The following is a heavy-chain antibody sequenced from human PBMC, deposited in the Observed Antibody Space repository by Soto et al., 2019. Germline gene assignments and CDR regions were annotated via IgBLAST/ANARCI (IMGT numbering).Heavy chain of an antibody. Sequence: QVQLVESGGGVVQPGRSLRLSCAASGFTFSSYAMHWVRQAPGKGLEWVAVISYDGSNKYYADSVKGRFTISRDNSKNTLYLQMNSLRAEDTAVYYCARERKIAAAVSGDYYYGMDVWGQGTTVTVSS. CDR2: ISYDGSNK. CDR1: GFTFSSYA. D-gene: IGHD6-13*01. J-gene: IGHJ6*02. CDR3: ARERKIAAAVSGDYYYGMDV. V-gene: IGHV3-30-3*01.